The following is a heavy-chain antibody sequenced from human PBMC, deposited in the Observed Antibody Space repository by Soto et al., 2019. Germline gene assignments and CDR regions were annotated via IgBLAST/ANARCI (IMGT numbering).Heavy chain of an antibody. CDR1: GFTFSSYS. V-gene: IGHV3-21*01. Sequence: EVQLVESGGGLVKPGGSLRLSCEASGFTFSSYSMIWVRQAPGKGLEWVSYISTTSSYIYYADSVKGRFTISRDNAKNSLYLLMNSLRAEDTAVYYCAREGSLYNDYISNCADYWGQGTLVTVSS. J-gene: IGHJ4*02. CDR3: AREGSLYNDYISNCADY. CDR2: ISTTSSYI. D-gene: IGHD4-4*01.